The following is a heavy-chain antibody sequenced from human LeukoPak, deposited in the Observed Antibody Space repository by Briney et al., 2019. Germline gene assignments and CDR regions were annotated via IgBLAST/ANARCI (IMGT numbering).Heavy chain of an antibody. D-gene: IGHD3-22*01. CDR2: ISYDGSNK. CDR1: GFSFSTYG. V-gene: IGHV3-30*03. J-gene: IGHJ4*02. Sequence: GGSLRLSCAPSGFSFSTYGMHWVRQAPGKGLEWVAVISYDGSNKYYADSVKGRFTISRDNSKNTLYLQMNSLRAEDTAVYYCASRVKDSSGYWVFDYWGQGTLVTVSS. CDR3: ASRVKDSSGYWVFDY.